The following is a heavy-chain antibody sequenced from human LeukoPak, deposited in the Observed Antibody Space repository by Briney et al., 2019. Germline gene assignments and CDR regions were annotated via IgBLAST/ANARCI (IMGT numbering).Heavy chain of an antibody. V-gene: IGHV3-73*01. D-gene: IGHD3-10*01. J-gene: IGHJ6*03. CDR2: IRSKANSYAT. Sequence: GGSLKLSCAASGFTFSGSAMHWVRQASGKGLEWVGRIRSKANSYATAYAASVKGRFTISRDDSKNTAYLQMNSLKTEDTAVHYCFLYGSGSYSHYYYMGVWGKGTTVTISS. CDR3: FLYGSGSYSHYYYMGV. CDR1: GFTFSGSA.